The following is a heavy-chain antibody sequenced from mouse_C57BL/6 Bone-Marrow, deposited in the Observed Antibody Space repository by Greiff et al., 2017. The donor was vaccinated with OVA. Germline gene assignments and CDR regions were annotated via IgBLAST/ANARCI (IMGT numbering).Heavy chain of an antibody. CDR2: ISSGGDYI. Sequence: EVMLVESGEGLVKPGGSLKLSCAASGFTFSSYAMSWVRQTPEKRLEWVAYISSGGDYIYYADTVKGRFTISRDNARNTLYLQMSSLKSEDTAMYYCTRGGYYGSYWYFDVWGTGTTVTVSS. V-gene: IGHV5-9-1*02. CDR1: GFTFSSYA. CDR3: TRGGYYGSYWYFDV. J-gene: IGHJ1*03. D-gene: IGHD1-1*01.